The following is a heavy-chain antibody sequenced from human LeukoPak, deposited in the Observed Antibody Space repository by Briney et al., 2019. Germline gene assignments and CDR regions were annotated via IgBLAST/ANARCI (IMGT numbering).Heavy chain of an antibody. V-gene: IGHV4-61*02. D-gene: IGHD2-2*01. J-gene: IGHJ4*02. CDR1: GGSISSGSYY. CDR3: ARGYCSSTSCYAADY. CDR2: IYTSGST. Sequence: SETLSLTCTVSGGSISSGSYYWSWIRQPAGKGLEWIGRIYTSGSTNYNPSLKSRVTISVDTSKNQFSLKLSSVTAADTAVYYCARGYCSSTSCYAADYWGQGTLVTVSS.